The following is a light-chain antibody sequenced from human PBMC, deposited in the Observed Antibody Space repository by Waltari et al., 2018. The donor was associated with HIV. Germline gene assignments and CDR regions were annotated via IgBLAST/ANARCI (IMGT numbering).Light chain of an antibody. CDR3: NSYAGNNKGV. V-gene: IGLV2-8*01. CDR1: SSDVGGYNY. J-gene: IGLJ1*01. Sequence: QSALTQPPSASGSPGQSVTISCTGTSSDVGGYNYVSWYQQHPGKAPKLLIYDVTKWPSGVPDRFSGSKSGNTASLTVSGLQAEDEADYYCNSYAGNNKGVFGTGTKVTVL. CDR2: DVT.